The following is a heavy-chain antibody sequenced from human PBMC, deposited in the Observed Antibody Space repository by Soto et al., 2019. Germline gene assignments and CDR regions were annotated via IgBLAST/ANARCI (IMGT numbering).Heavy chain of an antibody. V-gene: IGHV3-11*01. D-gene: IGHD6-6*01. Sequence: VQLVETGGGLIQPGGSLRLSCAASGFTVSSNYMSWVRQAPGKGLEWVSYISSSGSTIYYADSVKGRFTISRDNAKNSLYLQMNSLRAEDTAVYYCARELPWRYSSSSNWGWFDPWGQGTLVTVSS. CDR3: ARELPWRYSSSSNWGWFDP. J-gene: IGHJ5*02. CDR2: ISSSGSTI. CDR1: GFTVSSNY.